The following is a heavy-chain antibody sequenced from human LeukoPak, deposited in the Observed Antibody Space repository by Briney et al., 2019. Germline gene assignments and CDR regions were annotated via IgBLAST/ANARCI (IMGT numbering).Heavy chain of an antibody. D-gene: IGHD6-13*01. V-gene: IGHV4-34*01. CDR2: INHSGST. CDR3: ARSSWYDY. CDR1: GFTFSSYA. Sequence: GSLRLSCAASGFTFSSYAMSWIRQPPGKGLEWIGEINHSGSTNYNPSLKSRVTISVDTSKNQFSLKLSSVTAADTAVYYCARSSWYDYWGQGTLVTVSS. J-gene: IGHJ4*02.